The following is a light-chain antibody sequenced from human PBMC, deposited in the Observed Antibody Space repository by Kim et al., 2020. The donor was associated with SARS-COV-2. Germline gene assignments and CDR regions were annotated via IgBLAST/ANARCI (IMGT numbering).Light chain of an antibody. CDR2: TAS. J-gene: IGKJ1*01. V-gene: IGKV1-39*01. CDR1: EYIRTY. CDR3: QQSYTTPWT. Sequence: DIQMTQSPSSLSASVGDTVTIACRASEYIRTYLNWYQHKPGKAPKLLIYTASTLHSGVPSRFSGSGSGADFTLTISSLQPEDFATYYCQQSYTTPWTFGHGTKVDIK.